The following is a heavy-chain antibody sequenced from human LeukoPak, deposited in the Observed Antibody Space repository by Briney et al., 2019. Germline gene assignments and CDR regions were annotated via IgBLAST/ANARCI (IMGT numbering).Heavy chain of an antibody. J-gene: IGHJ4*02. CDR2: IKQDGSEK. V-gene: IGHV3-7*01. D-gene: IGHD3-3*01. CDR1: GFTFSSYW. CDR3: ALRYTYYDFWSGYRGPVDY. Sequence: GGSLRLSCAASGFTFSSYWMSWVRQAPGKGLEWVANIKQDGSEKYYADSVKGRFTISRDNAKNSLYLQMNSLRAEDTAVYYCALRYTYYDFWSGYRGPVDYWGQGTLVTVSS.